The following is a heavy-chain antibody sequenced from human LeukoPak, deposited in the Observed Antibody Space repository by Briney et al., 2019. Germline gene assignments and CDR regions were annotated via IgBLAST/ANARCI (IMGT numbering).Heavy chain of an antibody. J-gene: IGHJ4*02. D-gene: IGHD3-10*01. CDR1: GFTFSSYA. V-gene: IGHV3-23*01. CDR3: AKGRSMVQVLDY. Sequence: GGSLRLSCAASGFTFSSYAMSWVRQAPGKGLEWVSAISGSGGSTYYADSVKGRFTISRDNSKNTLYLQMDSLRAEDTAVYYCAKGRSMVQVLDYWGQGTLVTVSS. CDR2: ISGSGGST.